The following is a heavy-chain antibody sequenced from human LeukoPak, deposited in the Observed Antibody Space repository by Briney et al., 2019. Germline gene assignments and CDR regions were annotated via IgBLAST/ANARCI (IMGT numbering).Heavy chain of an antibody. V-gene: IGHV4-4*07. Sequence: SETLSLTCSVSGGSISSYSWNWIRQPAGKGLEWIGRFYTSGTTNYNPSLKSRVTMSIDTSKNQFSLKLSSVTAADTAVYYCARLAATKVDYWGQGTLVTVSS. CDR1: GGSISSYS. CDR3: ARLAATKVDY. J-gene: IGHJ4*02. D-gene: IGHD6-25*01. CDR2: FYTSGTT.